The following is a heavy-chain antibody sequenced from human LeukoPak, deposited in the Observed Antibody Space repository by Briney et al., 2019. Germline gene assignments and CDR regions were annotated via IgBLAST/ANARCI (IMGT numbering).Heavy chain of an antibody. CDR1: GFTVSSNY. CDR3: ATYDFWSGSFDY. CDR2: IYSGGST. Sequence: PGGSLRLSCAASGFTVSSNYMSWVRQAPGKGLEWASVIYSGGSTYYADSVKGRFTISRDNSKNTLYLQMNSLGAEDTAVYYCATYDFWSGSFDYWGQGTLVTVSS. D-gene: IGHD3-3*01. J-gene: IGHJ4*02. V-gene: IGHV3-66*01.